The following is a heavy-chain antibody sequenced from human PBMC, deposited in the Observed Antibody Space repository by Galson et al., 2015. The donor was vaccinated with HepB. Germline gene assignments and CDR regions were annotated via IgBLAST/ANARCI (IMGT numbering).Heavy chain of an antibody. D-gene: IGHD6-25*01. CDR2: TWHDGSNS. CDR1: GFTFSRYG. J-gene: IGHJ4*02. V-gene: IGHV3-33*08. Sequence: SLRLSCAASGFTFSRYGMHWVRQVPGKGLEWVALTWHDGSNSFYAASVKGRFTIARDNSQNTLYLHMTNLRAEDTALYYCAREDHIAAPASFDYWGQGTLVTVSS. CDR3: AREDHIAAPASFDY.